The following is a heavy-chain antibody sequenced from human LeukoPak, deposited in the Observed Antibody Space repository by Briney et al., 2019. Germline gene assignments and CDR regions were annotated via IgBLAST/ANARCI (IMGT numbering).Heavy chain of an antibody. CDR2: ISSSSSYI. CDR1: GFTFSSYS. Sequence: GGSLRLSCTASGFTFSSYSLNWVRQAPGKGLEWVSSISSSSSYIYYADSVKGRFTISRDNAKNSLYLQMNSLRAEDTAVYYCARDNDLLRYFDWPLDYWGQGTLVTVSS. D-gene: IGHD3-9*01. J-gene: IGHJ4*02. CDR3: ARDNDLLRYFDWPLDY. V-gene: IGHV3-21*01.